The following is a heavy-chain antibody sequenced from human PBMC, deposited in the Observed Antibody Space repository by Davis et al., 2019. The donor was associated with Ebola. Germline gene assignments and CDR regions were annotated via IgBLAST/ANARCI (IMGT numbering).Heavy chain of an antibody. J-gene: IGHJ5*02. D-gene: IGHD2-8*02. CDR2: IYWDDDK. CDR1: GFSLSTSGVG. Sequence: SGPTLVKPTQTLTLTCTFSGFSLSTSGVGVGWIRQPPGKALEWLALIYWDDDKRYSPSLKSRLTITKDTSKNQVVLTMTNMDPVDTATYYCAHRPGYCTGGVCYEGWFDPWGQGTLVTVSS. V-gene: IGHV2-5*02. CDR3: AHRPGYCTGGVCYEGWFDP.